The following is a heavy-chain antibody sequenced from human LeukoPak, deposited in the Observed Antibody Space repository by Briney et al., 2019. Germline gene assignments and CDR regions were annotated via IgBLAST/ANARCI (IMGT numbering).Heavy chain of an antibody. CDR2: IFYTGNT. CDR1: GGSIASSSNY. J-gene: IGHJ4*02. Sequence: SETLSLTCTVSGGSIASSSNYWVWIRQPPGKGLEWIGNIFYTGNTYYNPSLTSRVTISVDTSKNQFSLHLASVTAADTAVYYCASRNTRRGIAAAGDYWGQGTLVTVSS. CDR3: ASRNTRRGIAAAGDY. D-gene: IGHD6-13*01. V-gene: IGHV4-39*07.